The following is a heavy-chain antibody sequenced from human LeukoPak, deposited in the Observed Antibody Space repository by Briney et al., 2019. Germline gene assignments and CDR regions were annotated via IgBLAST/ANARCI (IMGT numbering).Heavy chain of an antibody. J-gene: IGHJ4*02. CDR3: ARGRGIYCSSTSCSKVSQD. CDR2: IYYSGST. D-gene: IGHD2-2*01. Sequence: PSETLSLTCTVSGDSISSYYWSWIRQPPGKGLEWIGYIYYSGSTTYNPSLKSRVTISVDTSKNQFSLRLSSVTAADTAVYYCARGRGIYCSSTSCSKVSQDWGQGTLVTVSS. V-gene: IGHV4-59*01. CDR1: GDSISSYY.